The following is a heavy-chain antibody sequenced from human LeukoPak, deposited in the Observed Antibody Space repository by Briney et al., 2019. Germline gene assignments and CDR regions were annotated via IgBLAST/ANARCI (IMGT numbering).Heavy chain of an antibody. V-gene: IGHV3-66*01. CDR1: GFTVSSNY. CDR3: ARAKGSGSYLD. CDR2: IYSGGST. D-gene: IGHD3-10*01. J-gene: IGHJ4*02. Sequence: PAGSLRLSCAATGFTVSSNYMSWVRQAPGKGLEWVSVIYSGGSTYYADSVKGRFTISRDNSKNTLYLQMNSLGAEDTAVYYCARAKGSGSYLDWGQGTLVTVSS.